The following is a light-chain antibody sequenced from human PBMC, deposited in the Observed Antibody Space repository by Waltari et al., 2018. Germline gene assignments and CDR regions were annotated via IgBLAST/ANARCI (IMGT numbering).Light chain of an antibody. J-gene: IGKJ4*01. CDR2: GAS. V-gene: IGKV3-20*01. Sequence: EIVLTQSPGTLSVSPRERVTVPCRASQTITGSWLTWYHQKPGQAPRLLIYGASNRAPGIPDRFSGSGSGTDFTLTISRLEPEDSAVYYCQQYDGSVVTFGGGTKVEIK. CDR3: QQYDGSVVT. CDR1: QTITGSW.